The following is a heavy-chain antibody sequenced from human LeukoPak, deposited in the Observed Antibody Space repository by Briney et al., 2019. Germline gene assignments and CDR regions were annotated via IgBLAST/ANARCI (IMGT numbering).Heavy chain of an antibody. V-gene: IGHV4-59*08. CDR3: ARHAIYSGGYSFWFDP. D-gene: IGHD1-26*01. Sequence: SETLSLTCPVSGGSIGIYYWSWIRKPPGKGLEWIAFISYSGSTNYNPSLKSRASISLDTSKNLCSLRLSSVTAADTAVYYCARHAIYSGGYSFWFDPWGLGTLVTVSS. CDR2: ISYSGST. CDR1: GGSIGIYY. J-gene: IGHJ5*02.